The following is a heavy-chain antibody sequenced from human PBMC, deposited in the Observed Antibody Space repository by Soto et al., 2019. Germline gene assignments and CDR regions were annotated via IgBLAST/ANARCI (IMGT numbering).Heavy chain of an antibody. V-gene: IGHV4-4*02. D-gene: IGHD3-3*01. J-gene: IGHJ4*02. Sequence: QVQLQESGPGLVKPSGTLSLTCAVSGDSISSHDWWSWVRQPPNRGLEWIAEIRHSGGTNYNPSLMRRATISVDNSKNQFSLKLISATAADTAVYYCVRNGDYSLDYWGQGTLVSVSS. CDR2: IRHSGGT. CDR3: VRNGDYSLDY. CDR1: GDSISSHDW.